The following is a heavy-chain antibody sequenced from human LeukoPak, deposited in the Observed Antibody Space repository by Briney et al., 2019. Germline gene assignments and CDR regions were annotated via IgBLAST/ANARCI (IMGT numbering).Heavy chain of an antibody. J-gene: IGHJ4*02. D-gene: IGHD3-16*02. CDR1: GYSISSGYY. V-gene: IGHV4-38-2*01. Sequence: PSETLSLTCAVSGYSISSGYYWGWIRQPPGKGLEWIGSIYHSGSTYYNPSLKSRVTISVDTSKNQFSLKLSSVTAADTAVYYCARGRYYDYVWGSYRNPPLDYWGQGTLVTVSS. CDR2: IYHSGST. CDR3: ARGRYYDYVWGSYRNPPLDY.